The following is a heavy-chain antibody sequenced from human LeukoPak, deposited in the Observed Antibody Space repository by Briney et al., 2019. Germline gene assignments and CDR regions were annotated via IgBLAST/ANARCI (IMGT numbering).Heavy chain of an antibody. D-gene: IGHD3-10*01. J-gene: IGHJ4*02. V-gene: IGHV4-34*01. CDR3: AESSGSSVFDY. CDR1: GGSFSGYY. Sequence: SETLSLTCAVYGGSFSGYYWSWIRQPPGKGLEWIGEINHSGSTNYNPSLKSRVTISVDTSKNQFSLKLSSVTAADTAVYYCAESSGSSVFDYWGQGTLDTVSS. CDR2: INHSGST.